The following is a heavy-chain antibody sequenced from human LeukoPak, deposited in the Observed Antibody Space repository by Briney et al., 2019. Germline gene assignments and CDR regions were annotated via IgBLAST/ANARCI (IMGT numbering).Heavy chain of an antibody. D-gene: IGHD1-26*01. J-gene: IGHJ4*02. Sequence: PSETLSLTCTVSGGSISSYYWSWIRQPPGKGLEWIGYIYYSGSTNYNPSLKGRVTISVDTSKNQFSLKLSSVTAADTAVYYCARWGIVGATDYWGQGTLVTVSS. V-gene: IGHV4-59*01. CDR3: ARWGIVGATDY. CDR2: IYYSGST. CDR1: GGSISSYY.